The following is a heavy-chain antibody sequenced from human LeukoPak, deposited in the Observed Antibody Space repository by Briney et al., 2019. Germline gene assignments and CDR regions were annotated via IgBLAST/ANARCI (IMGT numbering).Heavy chain of an antibody. CDR3: ARAPYGGNFFDY. D-gene: IGHD4-23*01. Sequence: GGSLRLSCAAPGFTFSTYWMSWVRQAPGKGLEWVANIKQDGSEKYYVDSVKGRFTISRDNAKNSLYLQMNSLRAEDTAVYYCARAPYGGNFFDYWGQGTLVNVSS. CDR2: IKQDGSEK. V-gene: IGHV3-7*04. J-gene: IGHJ4*02. CDR1: GFTFSTYW.